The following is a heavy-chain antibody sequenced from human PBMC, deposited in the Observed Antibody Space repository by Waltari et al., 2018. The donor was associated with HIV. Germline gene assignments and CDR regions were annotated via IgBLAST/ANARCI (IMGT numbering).Heavy chain of an antibody. V-gene: IGHV3-49*03. CDR3: ARGVNLRCTGDCYSAY. J-gene: IGHJ4*02. Sequence: EVHLVESGGGLVQPARSLQPSCTASGSHFGAYALNWFLQAPGKGLEWVGFIRSKPYGGTREYAASVKGRFTISRDDSKNIAFLQMDSLKIEDTAVYYCARGVNLRCTGDCYSAYWGQGTLVTVSS. CDR1: GSHFGAYA. D-gene: IGHD2-21*02. CDR2: IRSKPYGGTR.